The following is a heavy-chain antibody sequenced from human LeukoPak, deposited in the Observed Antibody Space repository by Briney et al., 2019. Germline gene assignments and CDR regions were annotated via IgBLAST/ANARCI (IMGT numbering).Heavy chain of an antibody. V-gene: IGHV3-48*03. CDR1: GFTFSSYE. D-gene: IGHD3-10*02. CDR3: AELGITLIGGV. CDR2: ISSSGSTK. Sequence: GGSLRLSCAASGFTFSSYEMNWVRQAPGKGLEWVSYISSSGSTKYYADSVKGRFTISRDNAKNSLYLQMNSLRAEDTAVYYCAELGITLIGGVWGKGTTVTISS. J-gene: IGHJ6*04.